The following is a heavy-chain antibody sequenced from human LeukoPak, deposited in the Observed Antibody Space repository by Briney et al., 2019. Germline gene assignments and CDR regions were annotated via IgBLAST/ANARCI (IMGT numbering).Heavy chain of an antibody. CDR3: AKQGGGSGWYLSY. J-gene: IGHJ4*02. CDR1: GFTLSSYA. V-gene: IGHV3-30-3*02. CDR2: ISYDGRNK. Sequence: GGSLRLSCAASGFTLSSYAMHWVRQAPGKGLEWVAVISYDGRNKYYADSVKGRFTISRDNSKNTLYLQMNSLRAEDTAVYYCAKQGGGSGWYLSYWGQGTLVTVSS. D-gene: IGHD6-19*01.